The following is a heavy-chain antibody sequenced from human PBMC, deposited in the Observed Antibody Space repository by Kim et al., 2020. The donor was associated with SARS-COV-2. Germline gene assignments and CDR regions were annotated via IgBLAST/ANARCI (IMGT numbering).Heavy chain of an antibody. D-gene: IGHD1-26*01. J-gene: IGHJ4*02. Sequence: ASVKVSCKASGYTFTSYAMNWVRQAPGQGLEWMGWINTNTGNPTYAQGFTGRFVFSLDTSVSTAYLQISSLKAEDTAMYYCARLSGSYSKKDYYFDYWGQGTLVTVSS. CDR2: INTNTGNP. CDR3: ARLSGSYSKKDYYFDY. V-gene: IGHV7-4-1*02. CDR1: GYTFTSYA.